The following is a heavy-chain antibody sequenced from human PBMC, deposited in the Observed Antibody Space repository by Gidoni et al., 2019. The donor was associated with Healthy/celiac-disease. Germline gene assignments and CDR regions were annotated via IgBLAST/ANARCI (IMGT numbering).Heavy chain of an antibody. D-gene: IGHD3-3*01. J-gene: IGHJ4*02. V-gene: IGHV4-30-4*01. CDR1: GGSISSGGYY. Sequence: QVQLQESGKGLVKPSQTLSLTCAVSGGSISSGGYYWSWIRQPPGKGLEWIGYIYYSGSTYYNPSLKSRVTISVDTSKNQFSLKLSSVTAADTAVYYCARGGFLDPYFDYWGQGTLVTVSS. CDR2: IYYSGST. CDR3: ARGGFLDPYFDY.